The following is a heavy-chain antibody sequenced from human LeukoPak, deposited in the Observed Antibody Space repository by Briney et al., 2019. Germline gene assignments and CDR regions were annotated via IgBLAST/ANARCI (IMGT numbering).Heavy chain of an antibody. CDR2: IYPGDSDT. CDR3: ARPEGIVGATAY. J-gene: IGHJ4*02. Sequence: ESLKISFKGSGYRFTSYWIGWVRQMPGKGLEWMGIIYPGDSDTRYSPSFQGQVTISADKSISTAYLQWSSLKASDTARYYCARPEGIVGATAYWGQGTLVTVSS. CDR1: GYRFTSYW. V-gene: IGHV5-51*01. D-gene: IGHD1-26*01.